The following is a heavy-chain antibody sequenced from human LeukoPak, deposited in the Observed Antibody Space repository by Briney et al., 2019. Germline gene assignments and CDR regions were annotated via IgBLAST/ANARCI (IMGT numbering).Heavy chain of an antibody. J-gene: IGHJ5*02. D-gene: IGHD6-13*01. CDR1: GFTFSRYS. CDR3: ARDLEQQLFDL. V-gene: IGHV3-21*01. Sequence: GGSLRLSCAASGFTFSRYSMNWVRQAPGKGLEWVSSITISSTYLFYADSVKGRFTISRDNAKNSLYLQMDSLRAEDTVVYYCARDLEQQLFDLWGQGTLVTVSS. CDR2: ITISSTYL.